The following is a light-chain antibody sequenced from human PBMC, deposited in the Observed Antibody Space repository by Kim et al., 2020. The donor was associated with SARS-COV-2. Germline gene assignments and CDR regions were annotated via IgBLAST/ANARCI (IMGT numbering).Light chain of an antibody. J-gene: IGLJ3*02. V-gene: IGLV6-57*01. CDR2: EDN. Sequence: GKTVTISCTRSSGSIASNYVQWYQQRPGSSPTTVIYEDNQRPSGVPDRCSGSIDSSSNSASLTISGLKTEDEADYYCQSYDSSNQVFGGGTQLTVL. CDR3: QSYDSSNQV. CDR1: SGSIASNY.